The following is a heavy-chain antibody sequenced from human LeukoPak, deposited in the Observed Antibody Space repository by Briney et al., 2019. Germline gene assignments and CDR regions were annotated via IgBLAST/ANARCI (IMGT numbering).Heavy chain of an antibody. J-gene: IGHJ4*02. D-gene: IGHD4-23*01. CDR3: AKLHILTTVGFGDY. V-gene: IGHV3-23*01. Sequence: GGSLRLSCAASGFTFSDYYMSWIRQAPGKGLEWVSAISGSGGSTYYADSVKGRFTISRDNSKNTLYLQMNSLRAEDTAVYYCAKLHILTTVGFGDYWGQGTLVTVSS. CDR2: ISGSGGST. CDR1: GFTFSDYY.